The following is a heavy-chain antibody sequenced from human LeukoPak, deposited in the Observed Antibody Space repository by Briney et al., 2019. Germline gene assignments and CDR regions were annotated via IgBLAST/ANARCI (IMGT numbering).Heavy chain of an antibody. Sequence: GVSLRLCCAASGFTFSSYWMTWIRQAQGKGLEWVANIKQDGSEKYYVDSVKGRFTISRDNAKNSLYLQMNSLRAEDTAVYYCARDTGGGYSCYDCWGQGTLVTVSS. CDR2: IKQDGSEK. CDR1: GFTFSSYW. D-gene: IGHD5-18*01. CDR3: ARDTGGGYSCYDC. J-gene: IGHJ4*02. V-gene: IGHV3-7*01.